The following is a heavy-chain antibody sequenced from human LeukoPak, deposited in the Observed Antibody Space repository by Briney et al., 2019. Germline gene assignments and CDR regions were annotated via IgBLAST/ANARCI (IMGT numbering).Heavy chain of an antibody. J-gene: IGHJ4*02. CDR2: ISGSGGST. CDR3: AKDMGVGYGDIAAAGDY. D-gene: IGHD6-13*01. Sequence: GGSLRLSCAASGFTFSSYAMSWVRQAPGKGLEWVSAISGSGGSTYYADSVKGRFTISRDNSKNTLYLQMNSLRAEDTAVYYCAKDMGVGYGDIAAAGDYWGQGTLVTVSS. CDR1: GFTFSSYA. V-gene: IGHV3-23*01.